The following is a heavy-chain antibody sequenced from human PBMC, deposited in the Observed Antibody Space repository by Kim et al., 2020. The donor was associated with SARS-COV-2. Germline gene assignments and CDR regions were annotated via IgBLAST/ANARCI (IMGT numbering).Heavy chain of an antibody. D-gene: IGHD1-7*01. CDR1: GFTFSSYG. CDR2: ISYDGSNK. V-gene: IGHV3-30*18. CDR3: AKGDWNYDAFDI. Sequence: GGSLRLSCAASGFTFSSYGMHWVRQAPGKGLEWVAVISYDGSNKYYADSVKGRFTISRDNSKNTLYLQMNSLRAEDTAVYYCAKGDWNYDAFDIWGQGTMVTVSS. J-gene: IGHJ3*02.